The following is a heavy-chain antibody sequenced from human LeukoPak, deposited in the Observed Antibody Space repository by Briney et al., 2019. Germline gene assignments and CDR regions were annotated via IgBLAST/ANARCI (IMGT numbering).Heavy chain of an antibody. V-gene: IGHV4-4*02. CDR2: IYHSGST. CDR3: ARAYRGSYSDRFDY. J-gene: IGHJ4*02. CDR1: GGSISSSNW. Sequence: PSGTLSLTCAVSGGSISSSNWWSWVRQPPGKGLEWIGEIYHSGSTNYNPSLKSRVTISVDKSKNQFSLKLSSVTAADTAVYYCARAYRGSYSDRFDYWGQGTLVTVSS. D-gene: IGHD1-26*01.